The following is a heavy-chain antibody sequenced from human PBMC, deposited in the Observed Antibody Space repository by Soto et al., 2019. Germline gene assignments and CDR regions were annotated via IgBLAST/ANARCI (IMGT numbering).Heavy chain of an antibody. Sequence: PETLSLACAVDGGSFSGYSWSWIRQPPGKGLEWIGEINHSGSTNYDPSLKSRVTISADTSKSQVSLKLSSVTAADTAVYYCARLVLRYGDWFRGTNWFDPWGQGTLVTVSS. CDR3: ARLVLRYGDWFRGTNWFDP. D-gene: IGHD3-9*01. CDR1: GGSFSGYS. V-gene: IGHV4-34*01. J-gene: IGHJ5*02. CDR2: INHSGST.